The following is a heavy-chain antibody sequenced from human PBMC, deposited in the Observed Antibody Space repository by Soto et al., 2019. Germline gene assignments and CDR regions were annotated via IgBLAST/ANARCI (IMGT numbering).Heavy chain of an antibody. Sequence: EVQLVESGGGLVQPGGSLRLSCAASGFTFSSYWMSWVRQAPGKGLEWVANIKQDGSEKYYVDSVKGRFTISRDNAKNSLYLHMNSLRAEDTAEYYCARDWDGYYYDSSGYPHFDYWGQGTLVTVSS. J-gene: IGHJ4*02. CDR1: GFTFSSYW. V-gene: IGHV3-7*03. CDR2: IKQDGSEK. CDR3: ARDWDGYYYDSSGYPHFDY. D-gene: IGHD3-22*01.